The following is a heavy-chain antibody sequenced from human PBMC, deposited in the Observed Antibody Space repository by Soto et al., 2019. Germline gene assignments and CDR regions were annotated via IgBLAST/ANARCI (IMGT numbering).Heavy chain of an antibody. CDR3: ARAVLRSGYDPGAYYYYYYMDV. Sequence: GGSLRLSCAASGFTFGDYYMSWIRQAPGKGREGVSYISSSGSTIYYADSVKGRFTISRDNAKNSLYLQMNSLRAEDTAVYYCARAVLRSGYDPGAYYYYYYMDVWGKGTTVTVSS. CDR2: ISSSGSTI. V-gene: IGHV3-11*01. CDR1: GFTFGDYY. J-gene: IGHJ6*03. D-gene: IGHD5-12*01.